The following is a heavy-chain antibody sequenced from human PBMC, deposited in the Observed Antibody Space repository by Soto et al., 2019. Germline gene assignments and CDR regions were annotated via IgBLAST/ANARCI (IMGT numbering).Heavy chain of an antibody. CDR3: ASSSRDSSGYDCYFDY. V-gene: IGHV1-69*12. D-gene: IGHD3-22*01. J-gene: IGHJ4*02. CDR2: IIPIFGTA. CDR1: GGTFSSYA. Sequence: QVQLVQSGAEVKKPGSSVKVSCKASGGTFSSYAISCVRQAPGQGLEWMGGIIPIFGTANYAQKFQGRVTITADESTRTAYMVLSSLRSEDTAVYYCASSSRDSSGYDCYFDYWGQGTLVTVSS.